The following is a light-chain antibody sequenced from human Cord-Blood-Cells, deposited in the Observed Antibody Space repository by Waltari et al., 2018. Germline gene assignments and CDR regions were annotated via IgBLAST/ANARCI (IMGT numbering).Light chain of an antibody. CDR2: WAS. J-gene: IGKJ4*01. Sequence: DIVMTQSTDSLSVSMGERATIHCKYSQSVLYSSNNKNYLTWYQQKPGQPPKLLIYWASNRESGVPDRFSGSGSGTDFTLTISSLQAEDVAVYYCQQYYSTPLTFGGGTKVEIK. CDR3: QQYYSTPLT. V-gene: IGKV4-1*01. CDR1: QSVLYSSNNKNY.